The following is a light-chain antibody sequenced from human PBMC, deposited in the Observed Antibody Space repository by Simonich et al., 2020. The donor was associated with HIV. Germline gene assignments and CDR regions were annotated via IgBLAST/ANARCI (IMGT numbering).Light chain of an antibody. Sequence: EILMTQSPATLSVSPGERATLSCRASQSVASNLAWYQQKPGQAPRLLIYAASTRATGIPARFSGSGSGTEFTLTISSTQSEDFAVYYCQQYNNWHPLTFGGGTKVEIK. CDR2: AAS. J-gene: IGKJ4*01. CDR3: QQYNNWHPLT. CDR1: QSVASN. V-gene: IGKV3-15*01.